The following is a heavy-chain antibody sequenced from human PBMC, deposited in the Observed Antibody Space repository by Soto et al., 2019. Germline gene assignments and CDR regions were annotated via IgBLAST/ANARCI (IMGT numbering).Heavy chain of an antibody. Sequence: PGGSLRLSYAASGFTFSSCAMSWVRQAPGMGLQWVSAISDSGGATYYADSVRGRFTISRDNSKNTLYLQLSSLGAEDTAVYYCAKDKPAAGSQWLVPIWGRGTLVTVSS. CDR1: GFTFSSCA. CDR3: AKDKPAAGSQWLVPI. CDR2: ISDSGGAT. J-gene: IGHJ4*02. V-gene: IGHV3-23*01. D-gene: IGHD6-19*01.